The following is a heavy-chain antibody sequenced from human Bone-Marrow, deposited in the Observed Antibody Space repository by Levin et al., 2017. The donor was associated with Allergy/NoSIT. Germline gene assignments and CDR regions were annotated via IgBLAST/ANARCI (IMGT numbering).Heavy chain of an antibody. D-gene: IGHD3-16*01. CDR3: ARHVWGNKDAFET. CDR1: GGPINSYY. V-gene: IGHV4-59*08. CDR2: IDYSGNT. Sequence: PSETLSLTCTVSGGPINSYYWSWIRQPPGKGLEWIGYIDYSGNTNYSPSLKSRVTMSVDTSTKQFSLNLRSVTPTDTAVYYCARHVWGNKDAFETWGQGTMVTVSS. J-gene: IGHJ3*02.